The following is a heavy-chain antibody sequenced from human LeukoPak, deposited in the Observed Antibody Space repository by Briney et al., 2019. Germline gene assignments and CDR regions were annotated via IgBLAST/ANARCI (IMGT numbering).Heavy chain of an antibody. CDR1: GFTFSSYS. CDR2: IWYDGSNK. D-gene: IGHD6-13*01. J-gene: IGHJ4*02. CDR3: AKDFAAAGFFDY. Sequence: TGGSLRLSCAASGFTFSSYSMNWVRQAPGKGLEWVAVIWYDGSNKYYADSVKGRFTISRDNSKNTLYLQMNSLRAEDTAVYYCAKDFAAAGFFDYWGQGTLVTVSS. V-gene: IGHV3-33*06.